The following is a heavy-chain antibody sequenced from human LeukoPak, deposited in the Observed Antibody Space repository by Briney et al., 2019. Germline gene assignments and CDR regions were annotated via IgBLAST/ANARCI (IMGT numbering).Heavy chain of an antibody. V-gene: IGHV3-23*01. CDR3: TRVPGWEFDY. CDR1: GFTFSSYD. J-gene: IGHJ4*02. Sequence: PGGSLRLSCAASGFTFSSYDMSWVRQAPGKGPEWVSGISGSGGTTYYADSVKGRFTISRDNSKNTLYLQMNSLKTEDTAVYYCTRVPGWEFDYWGQGTLVTVSS. D-gene: IGHD1-26*01. CDR2: ISGSGGTT.